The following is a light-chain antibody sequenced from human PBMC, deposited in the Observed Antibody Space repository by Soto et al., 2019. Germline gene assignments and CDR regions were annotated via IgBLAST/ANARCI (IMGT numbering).Light chain of an antibody. CDR1: QGITSS. J-gene: IGKJ5*01. CDR2: AAT. Sequence: DIQLTQSPSFLSASVGDRGTITCRASQGITSSLVWYQQEPGKVPKLLIYAATTLQSGVPPRFSGSGSGTKFTLTISSLQPEDFGTYYCQQHNSFPFTFGQGTRLEI. V-gene: IGKV1-9*01. CDR3: QQHNSFPFT.